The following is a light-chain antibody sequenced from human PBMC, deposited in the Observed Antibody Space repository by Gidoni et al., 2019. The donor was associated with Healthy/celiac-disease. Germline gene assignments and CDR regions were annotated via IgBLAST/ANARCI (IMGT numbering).Light chain of an antibody. CDR2: DAS. J-gene: IGKJ3*01. Sequence: DIQMTQSPSSLSASVGDRVTITCPASQDISNYLNWYQQKPGKAPKLLIYDASNLETGVPSRFSGSGSGTDFTFTISSLQPEDIATYYCQQYDNLSTTFGPGTKVDIK. V-gene: IGKV1-33*01. CDR3: QQYDNLSTT. CDR1: QDISNY.